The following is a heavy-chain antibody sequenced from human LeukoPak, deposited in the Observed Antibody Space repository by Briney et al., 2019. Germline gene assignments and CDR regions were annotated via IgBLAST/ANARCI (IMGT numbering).Heavy chain of an antibody. CDR2: ISGSGGTA. D-gene: IGHD3-22*01. V-gene: IGHV3-23*01. CDR1: GFTFSIYA. Sequence: GRSLRLSCAASGFTFSIYAMSWVRQAPGKGLEWVSAISGSGGTAYYADSVKGRFTISRDNYKNTLYLQMNSLRAEDTAVYYCAKKGYYDGSGYYMYYFDHWGQGTLVTVSS. J-gene: IGHJ4*02. CDR3: AKKGYYDGSGYYMYYFDH.